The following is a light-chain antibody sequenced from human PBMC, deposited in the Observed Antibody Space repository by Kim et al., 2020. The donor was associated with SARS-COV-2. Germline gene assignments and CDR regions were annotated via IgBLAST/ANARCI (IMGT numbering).Light chain of an antibody. CDR1: KMVNDN. J-gene: IGKJ1*01. Sequence: VSPGAIVILSCRSKKMVNDNRAWYQQEPGQPPRLLVYGGSVTPTYIPARFSGSRSKTEYTLTVTSLQSEDSAIYYCQQYDEWPWTFGKGTKVDIK. CDR2: GGS. CDR3: QQYDEWPWT. V-gene: IGKV3-15*01.